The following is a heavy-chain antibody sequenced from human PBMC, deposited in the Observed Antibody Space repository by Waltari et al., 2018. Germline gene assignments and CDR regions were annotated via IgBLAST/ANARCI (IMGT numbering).Heavy chain of an antibody. D-gene: IGHD2-21*02. V-gene: IGHV1-69*01. CDR2: IIPISGIA. CDR1: GGNFSNYV. J-gene: IGHJ4*02. CDR3: ASLCGGDCPDF. Sequence: QVQLVQSGAEVKKPGSSVKVSCKASGGNFSNYVINWVRQAPGQGLEWMGGIIPISGIAIYAQKFQGRVTITADESTSTAYMELSSLRSDDTAVYYCASLCGGDCPDFWGQGTRVTVSS.